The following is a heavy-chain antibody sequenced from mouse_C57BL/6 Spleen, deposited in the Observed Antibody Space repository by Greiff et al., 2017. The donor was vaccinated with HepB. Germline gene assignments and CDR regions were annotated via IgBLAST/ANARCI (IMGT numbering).Heavy chain of an antibody. CDR3: ARDIDGYYGY. CDR2: ISDGGSYT. V-gene: IGHV5-4*01. Sequence: EVMLVESGGGLVKPGGSLKLSCAASGFTFSSYAMSWVRQTPEKRLEWVATISDGGSYTYYPDNVKGRFTISRDNAKNNLYLQMSHLKSEDTAMYYCARDIDGYYGYWGQGTTLTVAS. J-gene: IGHJ2*01. CDR1: GFTFSSYA. D-gene: IGHD2-3*01.